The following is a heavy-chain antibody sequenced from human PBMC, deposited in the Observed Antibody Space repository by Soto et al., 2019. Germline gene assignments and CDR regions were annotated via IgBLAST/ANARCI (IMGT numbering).Heavy chain of an antibody. Sequence: SETLSLTCAVSVGSISSGCYSLSWIRQPPGTGLEWSGYIYHSGSTYYTPSLKSRVTMSVDTSKKQFSLKLRSVTAADTAVYYCVRDGTQTLRDWFDPWGQGISVTVAS. CDR3: VRDGTQTLRDWFDP. CDR1: VGSISSGCYS. D-gene: IGHD1-1*01. CDR2: IYHSGST. V-gene: IGHV4-30-2*01. J-gene: IGHJ5*02.